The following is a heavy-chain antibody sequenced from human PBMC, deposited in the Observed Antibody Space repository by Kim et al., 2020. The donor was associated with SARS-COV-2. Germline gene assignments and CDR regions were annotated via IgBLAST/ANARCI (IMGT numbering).Heavy chain of an antibody. CDR1: GLSFNDSA. J-gene: IGHJ6*02. V-gene: IGHV3-30-3*01. Sequence: GGSLRLSCAASGLSFNDSAMNWVRQAPGKGLEWVAVISYDGRNKEYADSVKGRFSISRDNSKSTLSLQMNSLRVGDTAVYYCARGNYYESVSLSDYYNGMDVWGQGTTLTVSS. CDR3: ARGNYYESVSLSDYYNGMDV. D-gene: IGHD3-10*01. CDR2: ISYDGRNK.